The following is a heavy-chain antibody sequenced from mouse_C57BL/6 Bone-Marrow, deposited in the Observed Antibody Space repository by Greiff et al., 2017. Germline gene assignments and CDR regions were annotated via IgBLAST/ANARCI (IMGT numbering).Heavy chain of an antibody. V-gene: IGHV1-7*01. Sequence: VQLQQSGAELAKPGASVKLSCTASGYTFTGYWMHWVKQRPGQGLEWIGYINPSSGYTKYNQKFPVKATLTADRSSSTAYLQLSNLTYEDSAVYYCERGTAQATFAYWGQGTLVTVSA. CDR3: ERGTAQATFAY. J-gene: IGHJ3*01. CDR1: GYTFTGYW. CDR2: INPSSGYT. D-gene: IGHD3-2*02.